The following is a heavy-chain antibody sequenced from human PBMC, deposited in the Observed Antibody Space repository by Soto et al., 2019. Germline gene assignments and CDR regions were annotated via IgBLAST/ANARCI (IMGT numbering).Heavy chain of an antibody. D-gene: IGHD6-6*01. CDR2: IYWDDDK. Sequence: ESGPTLVNPTQTLTLTCTFAGFSLSTSDVGVGWIRQPPGKALEWLAIIYWDDDKRYSPSLKSRLTITKDTSKNQVVLTVTNMDPVDTATYYCAHSKYSRSPFDYWGQGTLVTVSS. CDR3: AHSKYSRSPFDY. J-gene: IGHJ4*02. CDR1: GFSLSTSDVG. V-gene: IGHV2-5*02.